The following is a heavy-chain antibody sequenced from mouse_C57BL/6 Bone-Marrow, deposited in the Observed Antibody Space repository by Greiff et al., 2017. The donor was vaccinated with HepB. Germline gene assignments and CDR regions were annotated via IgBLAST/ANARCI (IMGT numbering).Heavy chain of an antibody. D-gene: IGHD1-1*01. V-gene: IGHV14-4*01. J-gene: IGHJ4*01. CDR2: IDPENGDT. CDR1: GFNIKDDY. Sequence: VQLQQSGAELVRPGASVKLSCTASGFNIKDDYMHWVKQRPEQGLEWIGWIDPENGDTEYASKFQGKATITADTSSNTAYLQLSSLTSEDTAVYYCTQTFITTVVATRDAMDYWGQGTSVTVSS. CDR3: TQTFITTVVATRDAMDY.